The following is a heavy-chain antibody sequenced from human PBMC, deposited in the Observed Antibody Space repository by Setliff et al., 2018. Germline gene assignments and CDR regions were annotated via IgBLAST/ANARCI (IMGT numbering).Heavy chain of an antibody. CDR2: IYYSGST. D-gene: IGHD2-15*01. CDR1: GGSISSGGYY. V-gene: IGHV4-31*11. J-gene: IGHJ4*02. Sequence: SETLSLTCAVYGGSISSGGYYWSWIRQHPGKGLEWIGYIYYSGSTYYNPSLKSRVTISVDTSKNQFSLKLSSVTAADTAVYYCARCSRGGNDLNYWGQGTLVTVSS. CDR3: ARCSRGGNDLNY.